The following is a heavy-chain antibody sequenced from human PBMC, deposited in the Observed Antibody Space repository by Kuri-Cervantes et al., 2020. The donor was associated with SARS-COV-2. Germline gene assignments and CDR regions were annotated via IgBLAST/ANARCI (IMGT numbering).Heavy chain of an antibody. CDR2: IYTSGST. CDR1: GGSISSGSYY. V-gene: IGHV4-61*02. CDR3: ARAAGPAARTSWFDP. D-gene: IGHD2-2*01. J-gene: IGHJ5*02. Sequence: SETLSLTCTVSGGSISSGSYYWSWIRQPAGKGLEWIGRIYTSGSTNYNPSLKSRVTISVYTSKNQFSLKLSSVTAADTAVYYCARAAGPAARTSWFDPWGQGTLVTVSS.